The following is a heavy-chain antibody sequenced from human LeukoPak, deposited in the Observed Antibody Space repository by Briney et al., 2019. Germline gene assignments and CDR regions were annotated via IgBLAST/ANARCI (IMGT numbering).Heavy chain of an antibody. V-gene: IGHV4-39*07. D-gene: IGHD3-22*01. CDR2: IYYSGST. CDR1: GGSISSSSYY. CDR3: AVGDYYYDIRFDY. J-gene: IGHJ4*02. Sequence: SETLSLTCTVSGGSISSSSYYWGWIRQPPGKGLEWIGSIYYSGSTYYNPSLKSRVTISVDTSKNQFSLKLSSVTAADTAVYYCAVGDYYYDIRFDYWGQGTLVTVSS.